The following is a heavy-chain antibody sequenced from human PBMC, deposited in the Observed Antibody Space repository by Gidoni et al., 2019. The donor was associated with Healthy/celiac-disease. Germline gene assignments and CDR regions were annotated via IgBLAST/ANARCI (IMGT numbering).Heavy chain of an antibody. Sequence: YNPSLKSRVTISVDTSKNQFSLKLSSVTAADTAVYYCARHQWDSSSDYWGQGTLVTVSS. V-gene: IGHV4-39*01. J-gene: IGHJ4*02. CDR3: ARHQWDSSSDY. D-gene: IGHD6-6*01.